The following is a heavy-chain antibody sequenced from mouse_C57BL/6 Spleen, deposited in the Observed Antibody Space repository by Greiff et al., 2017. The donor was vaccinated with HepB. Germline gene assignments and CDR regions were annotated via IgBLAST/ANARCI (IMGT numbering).Heavy chain of an antibody. CDR3: ARRWDYDVKAMDY. V-gene: IGHV5-17*01. Sequence: DVKLVESGGGLVKPGGSLKLSCAASGFTFSDYGMHWVRQAPEKGLEWVAYISSGSSTTNYADTVKGPFTISRDNAKNTLFLQMTSLTSEDTAMYYCARRWDYDVKAMDYWGQGTSLTVSS. CDR2: ISSGSSTT. CDR1: GFTFSDYG. D-gene: IGHD2-4*01. J-gene: IGHJ4*01.